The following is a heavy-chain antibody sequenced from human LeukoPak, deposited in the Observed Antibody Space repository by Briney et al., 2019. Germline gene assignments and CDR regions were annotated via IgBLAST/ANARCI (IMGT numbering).Heavy chain of an antibody. CDR3: AQYYDFWSGSFFDY. CDR1: GGSISSSSYY. D-gene: IGHD3-3*01. V-gene: IGHV4-61*01. Sequence: SETLSLTCTVSGGSISSSSYYWSWIRQPPGKGLEWIGYIYYSGSTNYNPSLKSRVTISVDTSKNQFSLKLSSVTAADTAVYYCAQYYDFWSGSFFDYWGQGTLVTVSS. J-gene: IGHJ4*02. CDR2: IYYSGST.